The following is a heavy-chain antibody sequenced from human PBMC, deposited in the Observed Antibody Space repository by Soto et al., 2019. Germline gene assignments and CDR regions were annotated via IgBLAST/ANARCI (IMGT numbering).Heavy chain of an antibody. V-gene: IGHV4-34*01. J-gene: IGHJ6*03. CDR3: ARDGTLGYCSSTSCYRHYYMDV. CDR1: GGSFSGYY. D-gene: IGHD2-2*02. CDR2: INHSGST. Sequence: SETLSLTCAVYGGSFSGYYWSWIRQPPGKGLEWIGEINHSGSTNYNPSLKSRVTISVDTSKNQFSLKLSSVTAADTAVYYCARDGTLGYCSSTSCYRHYYMDVWGKGTTVTSP.